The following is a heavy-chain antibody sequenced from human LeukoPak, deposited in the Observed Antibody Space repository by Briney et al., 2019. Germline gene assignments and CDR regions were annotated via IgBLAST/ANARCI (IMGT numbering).Heavy chain of an antibody. J-gene: IGHJ3*02. D-gene: IGHD5-18*01. CDR2: INPSGGST. Sequence: ASVKVSCKASGYTFTSYYMHWVRQAPGQGLEWMGIINPSGGSTSYAQKFQGRVTMTRDTSTSTVYMELSSLRSEDTAVYYCATHTAMALDAFDIWDQGTMVTVSS. CDR1: GYTFTSYY. V-gene: IGHV1-46*01. CDR3: ATHTAMALDAFDI.